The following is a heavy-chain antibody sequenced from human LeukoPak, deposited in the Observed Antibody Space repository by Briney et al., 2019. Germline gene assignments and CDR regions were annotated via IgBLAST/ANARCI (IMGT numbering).Heavy chain of an antibody. CDR1: GGSISSYY. CDR3: ARDNWSAAAGYYYYMDV. D-gene: IGHD6-13*01. Sequence: SETLSLTCTVSGGSISSYYWSWIRQPPGKGLEWIGYIYYSGSTNYNPSLKSRVTISVDTSKNQFSLSLSSVTAADTAVYYCARDNWSAAAGYYYYMDVWGKGTTVTVSS. V-gene: IGHV4-59*12. CDR2: IYYSGST. J-gene: IGHJ6*03.